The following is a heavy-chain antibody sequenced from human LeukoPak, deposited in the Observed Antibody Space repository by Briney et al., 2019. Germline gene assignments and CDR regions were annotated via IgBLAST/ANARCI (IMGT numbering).Heavy chain of an antibody. CDR1: GDSFSSVTDY. Sequence: SETLSLTCTVSGDSFSSVTDYWAWIRQPPGKGLEWIASGDYSVGTYYNPSLESRFTISIDMSKNQFLLKLTSVTAADTAVYHCVSGTTVTNFAYWGQGTLVTVSS. CDR3: VSGTTVTNFAY. V-gene: IGHV4-39*07. J-gene: IGHJ4*02. D-gene: IGHD4-17*01. CDR2: GDYSVGT.